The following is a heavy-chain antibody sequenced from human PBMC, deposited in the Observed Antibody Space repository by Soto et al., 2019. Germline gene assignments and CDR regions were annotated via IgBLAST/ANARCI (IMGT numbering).Heavy chain of an antibody. Sequence: SGPTLVNPTQTLRLTCTFSGFSLSTSGVGVGWIRQPPGKALEWLALIYWNDDKRYSPSLKSRLTITKDTSKNQVVLTMTNMDPVDTATYYCAHRRRVEATTTGYYFDYWGQGTLVTVSS. J-gene: IGHJ4*02. CDR1: GFSLSTSGVG. CDR3: AHRRRVEATTTGYYFDY. CDR2: IYWNDDK. V-gene: IGHV2-5*01. D-gene: IGHD1-1*01.